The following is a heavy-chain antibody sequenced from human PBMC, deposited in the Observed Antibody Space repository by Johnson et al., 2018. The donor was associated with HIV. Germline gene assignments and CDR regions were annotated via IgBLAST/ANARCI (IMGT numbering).Heavy chain of an antibody. CDR3: AKNFRGGIVATGDAFDI. J-gene: IGHJ3*02. Sequence: VQLVESGGGLIQPGGSLRLSCAASEFTVSGGYMNWVRQAPGKGLEWVSVIYSGGSTYYADSVKGRFTISRDNSKNTLYLQMNSLRAEDTALYYCAKNFRGGIVATGDAFDIWGQGTMVTVSS. CDR2: IYSGGST. V-gene: IGHV3-53*01. CDR1: EFTVSGGY. D-gene: IGHD6-13*01.